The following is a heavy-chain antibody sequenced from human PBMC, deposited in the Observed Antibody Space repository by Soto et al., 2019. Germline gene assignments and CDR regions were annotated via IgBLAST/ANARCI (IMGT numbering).Heavy chain of an antibody. J-gene: IGHJ5*02. CDR1: GGSISSSNW. Sequence: SETLSLTCAVSGGSISSSNWWSWVRQPPGKGLEWIANVYYSGSSYYNPSLKSRLTISVDTTKNQFSLQLKSMTAADTAVYYCAKLSCTSSTCYFPGWFDPWGQGTLVTVSS. V-gene: IGHV4-4*02. D-gene: IGHD2-2*01. CDR2: VYYSGSS. CDR3: AKLSCTSSTCYFPGWFDP.